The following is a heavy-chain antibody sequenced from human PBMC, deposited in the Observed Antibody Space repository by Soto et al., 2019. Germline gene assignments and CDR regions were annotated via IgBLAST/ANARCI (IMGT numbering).Heavy chain of an antibody. V-gene: IGHV3-11*01. D-gene: IGHD4-17*01. J-gene: IGHJ4*02. CDR2: ISGNGRII. Sequence: QVQLVESGGGLVKPGGSLRLSCATSGFIFSDYYMHWIRQAPGKGLEWISYISGNGRIIQYADSAKGRFTISRDNAQNSLYLQMNSLRAEDTALYVCAGDFDADSRTDFDYWGQGTLVTVSS. CDR3: AGDFDADSRTDFDY. CDR1: GFIFSDYY.